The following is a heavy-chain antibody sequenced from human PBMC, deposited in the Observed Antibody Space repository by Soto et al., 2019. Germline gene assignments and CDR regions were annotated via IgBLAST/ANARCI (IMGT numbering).Heavy chain of an antibody. J-gene: IGHJ5*02. CDR1: GFTFSNYA. CDR2: IIGSGGST. V-gene: IGHV3-23*01. D-gene: IGHD3-22*01. CDR3: AKDYDSSGYYYGWFDP. Sequence: GGSLRLSCAASGFTFSNYAMSWVRQAPGKGLEWVSGIIGSGGSTFYADSVKGRFTISRDNSKNTLYLQMNSLRAEDTAVYYCAKDYDSSGYYYGWFDPWGRGTLVTVSS.